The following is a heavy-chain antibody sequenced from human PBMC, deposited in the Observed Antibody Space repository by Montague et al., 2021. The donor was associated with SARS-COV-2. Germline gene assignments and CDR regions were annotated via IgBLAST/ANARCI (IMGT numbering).Heavy chain of an antibody. Sequence: SETLSLTCAVYGESFSGFFWSWIRQPPGKGLEWIAEINHSGTTNYNFNPSLRSRVTISVDTSKSRFSLKLSSVTAADTGVYYCARWDPQTLTLIGLRGKSASDYWGQGTLVTVSS. J-gene: IGHJ4*02. V-gene: IGHV4-34*01. CDR3: ARWDPQTLTLIGLRGKSASDY. D-gene: IGHD4-23*01. CDR2: INHSGTT. CDR1: GESFSGFF.